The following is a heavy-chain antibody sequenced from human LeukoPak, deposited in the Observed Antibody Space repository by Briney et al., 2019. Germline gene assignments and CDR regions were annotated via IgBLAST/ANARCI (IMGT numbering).Heavy chain of an antibody. Sequence: PGRSLRLSCAASGFTFDDYAMHWVRQAPGKGLEWVSGISWNSGSIGYADSVKGRFTISRDNAKNSLYLQMNSLRAEDTAVYYCAREYDYGDCFDYWGQGTLVTVSS. J-gene: IGHJ4*02. CDR1: GFTFDDYA. CDR2: ISWNSGSI. CDR3: AREYDYGDCFDY. V-gene: IGHV3-9*01. D-gene: IGHD4-17*01.